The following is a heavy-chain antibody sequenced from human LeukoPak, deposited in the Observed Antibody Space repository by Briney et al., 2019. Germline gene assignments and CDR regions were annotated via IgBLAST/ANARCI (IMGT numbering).Heavy chain of an antibody. J-gene: IGHJ4*02. CDR1: GGTFSSYA. Sequence: EASVKVSCKASGGTFSSYAISWVRQAPGQGLEWMGGIIPIFGTANYAQKFQGRVTITADESTSTAYMELSSLRSEDTAVYYCARDRNTYYDFWSGYGTFDYWGQGTLVTVSS. CDR2: IIPIFGTA. D-gene: IGHD3-3*01. CDR3: ARDRNTYYDFWSGYGTFDY. V-gene: IGHV1-69*13.